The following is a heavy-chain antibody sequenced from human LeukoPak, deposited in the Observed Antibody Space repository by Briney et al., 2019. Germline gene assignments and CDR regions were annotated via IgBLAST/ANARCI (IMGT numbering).Heavy chain of an antibody. V-gene: IGHV3-7*01. Sequence: PGGSLRLSCAAFGFTFSNYWMTWVRQAPGKGLEWVANIKQDGSEKHYVDSVEGRFTISRDDAKNSLYLQMNSLGTEDTAVYYCARGGSCGDYWGQGTLVTVSS. D-gene: IGHD2-15*01. CDR3: ARGGSCGDY. CDR1: GFTFSNYW. J-gene: IGHJ4*02. CDR2: IKQDGSEK.